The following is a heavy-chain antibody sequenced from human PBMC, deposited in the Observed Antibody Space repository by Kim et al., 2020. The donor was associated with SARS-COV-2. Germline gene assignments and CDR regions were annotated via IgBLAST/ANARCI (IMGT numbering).Heavy chain of an antibody. CDR3: ARGPYYGSGDYGMDV. Sequence: SLKSRVTISVDTSNNQVSLKLSSVAAADTAVYYCARGPYYGSGDYGMDVWGQGTTVTVSS. D-gene: IGHD3-10*01. V-gene: IGHV4-39*01. J-gene: IGHJ6*02.